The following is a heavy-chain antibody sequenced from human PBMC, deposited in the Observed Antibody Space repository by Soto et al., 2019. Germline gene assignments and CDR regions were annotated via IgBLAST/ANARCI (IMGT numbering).Heavy chain of an antibody. Sequence: TLYPPGAVSDGTTSGTTYSWSWIRQPPGKGLEWIGYIYDSGNTYYNPSLKSQFSISVDRSKNQFSLKLSSVTAADAAVYYCARGQGAAAGHSNFDYWGQGALVTVSS. D-gene: IGHD6-13*01. V-gene: IGHV4-30-2*01. CDR1: DGTTSGTTYS. CDR3: ARGQGAAAGHSNFDY. CDR2: IYDSGNT. J-gene: IGHJ4*02.